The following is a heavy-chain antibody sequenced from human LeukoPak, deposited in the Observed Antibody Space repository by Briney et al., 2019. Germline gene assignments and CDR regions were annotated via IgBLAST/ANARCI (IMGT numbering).Heavy chain of an antibody. V-gene: IGHV4-39*01. CDR1: GGSISSTSYH. D-gene: IGHD2-21*01. CDR2: IYYSGST. Sequence: SETLFLTCTVSGGSISSTSYHWAWIRQPPGKGLEWTASIYYSGSTHYNPALKSRVYISVDTSKSQFSLKLSSVTAADTAVYYCARQIGRGLWAFDYWGQGTPVTVSS. J-gene: IGHJ4*02. CDR3: ARQIGRGLWAFDY.